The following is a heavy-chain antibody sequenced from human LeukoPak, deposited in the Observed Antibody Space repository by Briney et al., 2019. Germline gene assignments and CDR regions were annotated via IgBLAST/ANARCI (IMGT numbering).Heavy chain of an antibody. D-gene: IGHD3-10*01. CDR2: ISGSGTGT. V-gene: IGHV3-23*01. J-gene: IGHJ4*02. Sequence: GGSLRLSCAASGFTFSNYAMSWVRQAPGKGLEWVSAISGSGTGTYYADSVKGRFTISGDNSKNTLYLQMNSLRAEDTSIYYCAKYYYGSGSTYDYWGQGTLVTVSS. CDR1: GFTFSNYA. CDR3: AKYYYGSGSTYDY.